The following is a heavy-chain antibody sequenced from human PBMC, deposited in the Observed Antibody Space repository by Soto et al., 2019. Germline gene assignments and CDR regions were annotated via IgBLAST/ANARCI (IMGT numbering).Heavy chain of an antibody. CDR1: GYTFTGYY. J-gene: IGHJ6*02. Sequence: VKVSCKASGYTFTGYYMHWVRQAPGQGLEWMGWINPNSGCTNYAQKFQGWVTMTRDTSISTAYMELSRLRSDDTAVYYCARDEGGLVGDTSHHYYGMDVWGQGTTVTVSS. V-gene: IGHV1-2*04. D-gene: IGHD1-26*01. CDR3: ARDEGGLVGDTSHHYYGMDV. CDR2: INPNSGCT.